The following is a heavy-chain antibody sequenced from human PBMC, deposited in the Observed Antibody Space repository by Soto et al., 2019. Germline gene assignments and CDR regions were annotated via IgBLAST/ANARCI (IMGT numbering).Heavy chain of an antibody. CDR3: AKGPPITGTTFDY. CDR1: GFTFSSFA. Sequence: EVQLLESGGGLVQPGGSLRLSCAASGFTFSSFAMSWVRQAPGKGLEWVSTINKSGGITYYADSVKGRFTISRDNSNNMLFQQINGLRSEDTAVYYCAKGPPITGTTFDYWGRGTLVTGSS. V-gene: IGHV3-23*01. J-gene: IGHJ4*02. CDR2: INKSGGIT. D-gene: IGHD1-20*01.